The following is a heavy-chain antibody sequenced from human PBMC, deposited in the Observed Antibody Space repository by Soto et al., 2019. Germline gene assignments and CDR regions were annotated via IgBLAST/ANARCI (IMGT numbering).Heavy chain of an antibody. Sequence: LGESLKLSCKTSGYTFSGHWISWVRQVPGKGLQWMGNIDPSDSYINYNPAFRGHVTFSVDKSNSTAYLHWRSLGPSDTAIYYCARHGAAIWLGYWGQGTLVTVSS. D-gene: IGHD6-19*01. V-gene: IGHV5-10-1*01. CDR3: ARHGAAIWLGY. J-gene: IGHJ4*02. CDR1: GYTFSGHW. CDR2: IDPSDSYI.